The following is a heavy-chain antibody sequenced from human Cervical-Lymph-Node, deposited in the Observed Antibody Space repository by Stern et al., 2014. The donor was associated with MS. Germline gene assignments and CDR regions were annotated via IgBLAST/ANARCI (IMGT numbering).Heavy chain of an antibody. CDR3: ARAASTTSSYNF. CDR2: TIPIFGTA. CDR1: GGSFINNV. J-gene: IGHJ4*02. Sequence: VQLVESGAEVKKPGSSVKVSCQASGGSFINNVISWVRQAPGQGLEWMGGTIPIFGTALYAQKFRGRVTITPDESTRTAYMELSSLRSDDTAVYFCARAASTTSSYNFWGPGTLVTVSS. V-gene: IGHV1-69*01. D-gene: IGHD3-10*01.